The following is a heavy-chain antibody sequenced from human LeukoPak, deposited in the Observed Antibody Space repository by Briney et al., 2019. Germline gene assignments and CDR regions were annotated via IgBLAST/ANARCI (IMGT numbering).Heavy chain of an antibody. V-gene: IGHV3-11*04. CDR3: ARVARYGDYIGGSDY. CDR2: VTSSGGHM. CDR1: GFIFSDYY. Sequence: KAGGSLRLSCAASGFIFSDYYMTWIRQAPGKGLEWVSYVTSSGGHMYYADSAKGRFTISRDNAKNSLDLQMNSLRAEDTAVYYCARVARYGDYIGGSDYWGQGALVTVSS. J-gene: IGHJ4*02. D-gene: IGHD4-17*01.